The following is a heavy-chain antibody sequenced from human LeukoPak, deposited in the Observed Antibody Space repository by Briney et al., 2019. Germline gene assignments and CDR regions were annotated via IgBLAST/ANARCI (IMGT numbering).Heavy chain of an antibody. Sequence: PSETLSLTCTVSGGSISSSSYYWGWIRPPPGKGLEWIGSIYYSGSTYYNPSLKSRITISVDTSKNQFSLKLKSVTAADTAVYYCARDRGAAWWYFDLWGRGTLVTVSS. D-gene: IGHD3-10*01. CDR3: ARDRGAAWWYFDL. CDR1: GGSISSSSYY. V-gene: IGHV4-39*07. CDR2: IYYSGST. J-gene: IGHJ2*01.